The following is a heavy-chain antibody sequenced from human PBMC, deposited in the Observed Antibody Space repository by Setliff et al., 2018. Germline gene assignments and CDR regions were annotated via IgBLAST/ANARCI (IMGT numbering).Heavy chain of an antibody. V-gene: IGHV4-39*06. CDR3: ARDPGVHSGTWCLDS. Sequence: SETLSLTCNVSGVSFSSTTFYWAWIRQSPGKGLEWIGSVSFFGSAYYNPSLQSRGAISLDTSRNQFTLELSSVTAADTAVYYCARDPGVHSGTWCLDSWGQGTQVTVSS. D-gene: IGHD2-8*01. J-gene: IGHJ4*02. CDR1: GVSFSSTTFY. CDR2: VSFFGSA.